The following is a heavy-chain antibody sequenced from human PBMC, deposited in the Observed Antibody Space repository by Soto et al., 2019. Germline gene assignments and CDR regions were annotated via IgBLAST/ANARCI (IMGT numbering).Heavy chain of an antibody. CDR1: GFTFSSYG. CDR3: AKDENRFRYYDSSGYPDY. CDR2: ISYDGSNK. Sequence: GGSLRLSCAASGFTFSSYGMHWVRQAPGKGLEWVAVISYDGSNKYYADSVKGRFTISRDNSKNTLYLQMNSLRAEDTAVYYCAKDENRFRYYDSSGYPDYWGQGTLVTVSS. V-gene: IGHV3-30*18. D-gene: IGHD3-22*01. J-gene: IGHJ4*02.